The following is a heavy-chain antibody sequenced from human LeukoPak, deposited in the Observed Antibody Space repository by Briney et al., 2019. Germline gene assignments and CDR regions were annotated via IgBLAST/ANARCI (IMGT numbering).Heavy chain of an antibody. CDR2: IIPIFGTA. CDR3: ARGHCSGGSCYSYY. V-gene: IGHV1-69*13. D-gene: IGHD2-15*01. Sequence: SVKFSCKASGGTFSSYAISWVRQAPGQGLEWMGGIIPIFGTANYAQKFQGRVTITADESTSTAYMELSSLRSEDTAVYYCARGHCSGGSCYSYYWGQGTLVTVSS. CDR1: GGTFSSYA. J-gene: IGHJ4*02.